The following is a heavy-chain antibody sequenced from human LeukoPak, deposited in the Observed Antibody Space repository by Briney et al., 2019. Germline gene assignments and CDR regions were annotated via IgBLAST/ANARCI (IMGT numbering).Heavy chain of an antibody. V-gene: IGHV3-23*01. CDR1: GFTFSTYA. Sequence: PGGSLRLSCAASGFTFSTYAMSWVRQAPGKGLEWVSGISGSGGSTYYAVSVKGRFTISRDNSENTLYLQMNSLRAEDTAVYYCARLGPTVTTPFDYWGQGTLVTVSS. D-gene: IGHD4-11*01. CDR2: ISGSGGST. J-gene: IGHJ4*02. CDR3: ARLGPTVTTPFDY.